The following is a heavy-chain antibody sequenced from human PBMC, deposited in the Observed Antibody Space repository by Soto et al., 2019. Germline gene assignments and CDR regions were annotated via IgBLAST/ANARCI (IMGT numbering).Heavy chain of an antibody. CDR1: GGSISSSSYY. V-gene: IGHV4-39*01. J-gene: IGHJ6*02. CDR3: AGQFPRPSGIMAV. Sequence: SETLSLTCTVSGGSISSSSYYWGWIRQPPGKGLEWIGSIYYSGSTYYNPSLKSRVTISVDTSKNQFSLKLSSVTAADTAVYYCAGQFPRPSGIMAVWGQGTTVTVSS. D-gene: IGHD3-10*01. CDR2: IYYSGST.